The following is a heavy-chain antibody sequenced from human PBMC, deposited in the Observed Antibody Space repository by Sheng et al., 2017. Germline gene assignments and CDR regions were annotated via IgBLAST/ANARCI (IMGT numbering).Heavy chain of an antibody. CDR2: ISSSGSTI. V-gene: IGHV3-48*03. Sequence: EVQLVESGGGLVQPGGSLRLSCAASGFTFSSYEMNWVRQAPGKGLEWVSYISSSGSTIYYADSVKGRFTISRDNAKNSLYLQMNSLRAEDTAVYYCARGIFQAPNIVAMITTVGDIDYWGQGTLVTVSS. D-gene: IGHD5-12*01. J-gene: IGHJ4*02. CDR3: ARGIFQAPNIVAMITTVGDIDY. CDR1: GFTFSSYE.